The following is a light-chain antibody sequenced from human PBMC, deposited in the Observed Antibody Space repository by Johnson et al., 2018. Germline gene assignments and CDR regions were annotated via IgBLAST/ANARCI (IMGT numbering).Light chain of an antibody. CDR1: SSNIGNNY. J-gene: IGLJ1*01. Sequence: SVLTQPPSVSAAPGQKVTISCSGSSSNIGNNYVSWYQQLPGTAPKLLIYENNKRPSGIPDRFSGSKSGTSATLGITGLQTGDAADYYCGTWDSSLSAGNVVGTGTKVTVL. V-gene: IGLV1-51*02. CDR3: GTWDSSLSAGNV. CDR2: ENN.